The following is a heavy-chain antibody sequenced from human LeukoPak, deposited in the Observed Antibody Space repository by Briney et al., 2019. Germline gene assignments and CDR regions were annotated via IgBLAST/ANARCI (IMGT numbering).Heavy chain of an antibody. CDR1: GFTFSSFA. V-gene: IGHV3-23*01. CDR2: ISGNDGTT. J-gene: IGHJ3*02. CDR3: AKVAVAGQFDAFDI. D-gene: IGHD6-19*01. Sequence: GGSLRLSCAASGFTFSSFAMSWVRQAPGKGLEWVSIISGNDGTTYYADSVKGRFTISRDNSKNTLYLQMDSLRAEDTAVYYCAKVAVAGQFDAFDIWGQGTMVTVSS.